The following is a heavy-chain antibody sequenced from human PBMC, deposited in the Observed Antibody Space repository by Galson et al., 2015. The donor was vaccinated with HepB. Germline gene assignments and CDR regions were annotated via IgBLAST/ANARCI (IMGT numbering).Heavy chain of an antibody. CDR2: MNTNTGKP. CDR3: ARSPLRFLDWLPYYDYYYMDV. J-gene: IGHJ6*03. CDR1: GYTFTDYV. D-gene: IGHD3/OR15-3a*01. Sequence: SVKVSCKASGYTFTDYVVHWVRQAPGQGLEWMGWMNTNTGKPTYAPGFAGRFVFSLDTSVTTAYLQISSLETDDTAVYYCARSPLRFLDWLPYYDYYYMDVWGEGTTVTASS. V-gene: IGHV7-4-1*02.